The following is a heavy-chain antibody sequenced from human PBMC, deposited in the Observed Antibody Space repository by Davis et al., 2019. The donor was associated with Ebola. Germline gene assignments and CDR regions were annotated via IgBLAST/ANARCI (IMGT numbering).Heavy chain of an antibody. CDR2: IYPGDSDT. D-gene: IGHD2-21*02. CDR1: GYSFTSYW. V-gene: IGHV5-51*01. CDR3: ARGGAYCGGDCYDFDY. J-gene: IGHJ4*02. Sequence: GESLKISCKGSGYSFTSYWIGWVRQMPGKGLEWMGIIYPGDSDTRYSPSFQGQVTISADKSISTAYLQWNSLKASDTAIYYCARGGAYCGGDCYDFDYWGQGTLVTVSS.